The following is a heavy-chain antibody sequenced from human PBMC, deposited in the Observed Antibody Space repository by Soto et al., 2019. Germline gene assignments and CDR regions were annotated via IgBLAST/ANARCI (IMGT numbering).Heavy chain of an antibody. V-gene: IGHV1-69*02. D-gene: IGHD2-2*01. CDR2: IIPILGRA. J-gene: IGHJ5*02. CDR1: GGPFSSYH. CDR3: AQVGGTTSSNWFDP. Sequence: QVQLVQSGAEVKKPGSSVKLSCKASGGPFSSYHISWVRQAPGQGLEWVGRIIPILGRANNAQHFQGRVTSTAATSTKTAYMELSSLTSEDTAVYDCAQVGGTTSSNWFDPWGHGTLVTVSS.